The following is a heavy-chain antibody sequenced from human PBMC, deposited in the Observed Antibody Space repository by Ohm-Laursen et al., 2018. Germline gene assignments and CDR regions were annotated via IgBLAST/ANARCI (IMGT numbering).Heavy chain of an antibody. CDR1: GFTFHDYA. CDR2: ISWHSGSI. V-gene: IGHV3-9*01. J-gene: IGHJ3*02. Sequence: SLRLSCAPSGFTFHDYALHWVRQAPGRGLAWVSGISWHSGSIGYADSVKGRFSISRGNAKNSLYLQMNSLRAEDTALYYCAKRSLYSSSWGAFDIWGQGTMVTVSS. D-gene: IGHD6-13*01. CDR3: AKRSLYSSSWGAFDI.